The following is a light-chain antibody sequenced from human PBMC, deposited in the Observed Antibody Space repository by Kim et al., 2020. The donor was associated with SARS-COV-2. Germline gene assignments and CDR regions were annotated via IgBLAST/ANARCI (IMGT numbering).Light chain of an antibody. CDR1: KLGDKY. Sequence: VSVSPGQTASITCAGEKLGDKYACWYQQKPGQSPVLVIYQDSKRPSGIPEGFSGSNSGNTATLTISGTQAMDEADYYCQAWDSSVVFGGGTQLTVL. CDR3: QAWDSSVV. CDR2: QDS. V-gene: IGLV3-1*01. J-gene: IGLJ2*01.